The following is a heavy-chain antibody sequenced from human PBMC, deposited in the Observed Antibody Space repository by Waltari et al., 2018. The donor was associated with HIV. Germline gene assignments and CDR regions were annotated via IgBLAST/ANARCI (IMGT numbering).Heavy chain of an antibody. CDR1: GFTLSSYW. CDR3: ARDRHYDILTGSYFDY. Sequence: EVQLVESGGGLVQPGGSLRLSCAASGFTLSSYWMSCVRQAPGKGLEWVANIKQDGSEKYYVDSVKGRFTISRDDAKNSLYLQMNSLRAEDTAVYYCARDRHYDILTGSYFDYWGQGTLVTVSS. V-gene: IGHV3-7*01. CDR2: IKQDGSEK. D-gene: IGHD3-9*01. J-gene: IGHJ4*02.